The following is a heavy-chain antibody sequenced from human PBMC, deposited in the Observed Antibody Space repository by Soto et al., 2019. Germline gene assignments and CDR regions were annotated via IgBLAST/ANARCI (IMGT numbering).Heavy chain of an antibody. V-gene: IGHV3-49*04. CDR1: GFTFGDYA. J-gene: IGHJ4*02. Sequence: PGVSLRLSCTASGFTFGDYAMSWVRQAPGKGLEWVGFIRSKAYGGTTEYAASVKGRFTISRDDSKSIAYLQMNSLKTEDTSVYYCTHHRVATSYFDYWGQGTLVTVSS. D-gene: IGHD5-12*01. CDR3: THHRVATSYFDY. CDR2: IRSKAYGGTT.